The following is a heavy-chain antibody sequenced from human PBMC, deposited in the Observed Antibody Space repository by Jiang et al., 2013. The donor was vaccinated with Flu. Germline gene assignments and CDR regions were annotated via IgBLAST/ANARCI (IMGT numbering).Heavy chain of an antibody. D-gene: IGHD6-25*01. CDR1: DFSFANAW. J-gene: IGHJ4*02. Sequence: VQLLESGGGLVKPGGSLRLSCAASDFSFANAWMNWVRQVPGKGPEWAGRIKSKADGGTTDYGAPVTGRFTISRDDSKNTLYLQMSSLKTEDTAVYYCTTRAADYWGQGTLVTVSS. CDR2: IKSKADGGTT. V-gene: IGHV3-15*07. CDR3: TTRAADY.